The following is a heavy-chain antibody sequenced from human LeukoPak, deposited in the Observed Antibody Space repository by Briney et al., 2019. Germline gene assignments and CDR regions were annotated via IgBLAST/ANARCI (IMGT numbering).Heavy chain of an antibody. Sequence: ASVKVSCKASGYTFTSYGISWVRQAPGQGLEWMGWISAYNGNTNYAQKLQGRVTMTTDTSTSTAYMELRSLRSDDTAVYYCARDVKRLGELSPTYYFDYWGQGTLVTVSS. D-gene: IGHD3-16*02. CDR3: ARDVKRLGELSPTYYFDY. CDR1: GYTFTSYG. CDR2: ISAYNGNT. V-gene: IGHV1-18*01. J-gene: IGHJ4*02.